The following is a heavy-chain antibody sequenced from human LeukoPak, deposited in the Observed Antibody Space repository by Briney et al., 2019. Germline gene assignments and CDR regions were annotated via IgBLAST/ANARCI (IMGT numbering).Heavy chain of an antibody. CDR1: GFTFSSYW. V-gene: IGHV3-7*01. J-gene: IGHJ4*02. CDR2: IKQDGSEK. CDR3: ARDNMITFGGVIVYLDY. Sequence: AGGSLRLSCAASGFTFSSYWMSWVRQAPGEGLEWVANIKQDGSEKYYVDSVKGRFTISRDNAKNSLYLQMNSLRAEDTAVYYCARDNMITFGGVIVYLDYWGQGTLVTVSS. D-gene: IGHD3-16*02.